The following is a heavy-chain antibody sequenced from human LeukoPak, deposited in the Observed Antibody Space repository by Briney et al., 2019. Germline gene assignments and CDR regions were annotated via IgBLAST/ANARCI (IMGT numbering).Heavy chain of an antibody. Sequence: KAGRSLRLSCAASGFSFSSYAMHWVRQAPDKGLEWVAIISYDGSNTKYTDSVKGRFTISRDNSKNTLYLQMNSLRAEDTAVYYRAKDNGAAAGSMDVWGKGTTVTVSS. CDR1: GFSFSSYA. D-gene: IGHD6-13*01. V-gene: IGHV3-30*04. CDR3: AKDNGAAAGSMDV. J-gene: IGHJ6*03. CDR2: ISYDGSNT.